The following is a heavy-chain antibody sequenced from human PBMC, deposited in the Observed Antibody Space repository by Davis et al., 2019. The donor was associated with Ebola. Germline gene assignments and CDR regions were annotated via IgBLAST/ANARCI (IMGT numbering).Heavy chain of an antibody. D-gene: IGHD3-22*01. CDR3: AKDYYDSSGRYFDY. CDR2: LSGSGDST. CDR1: GFTFSSYG. J-gene: IGHJ4*02. V-gene: IGHV3-NL1*01. Sequence: GESLKISCAASGFTFSSYGMHWVRQAPGKGLEWVSTLSGSGDSTYYADSVKGRFTISRDNSKNTLYLQMNSLRAEDTAVYYCAKDYYDSSGRYFDYWGQGTLVTVSS.